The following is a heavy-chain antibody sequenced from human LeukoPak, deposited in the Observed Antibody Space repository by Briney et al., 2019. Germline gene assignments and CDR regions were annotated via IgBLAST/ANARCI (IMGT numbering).Heavy chain of an antibody. V-gene: IGHV3-7*01. CDR1: GFSFSDYW. CDR2: IKEDESVK. J-gene: IGHJ3*02. CDR3: ARDPGYSAFDI. D-gene: IGHD5-18*01. Sequence: GGSLTLSCAASGFSFSDYWMSWVRQAPGKRPEFVANIKEDESVKSYVDSVKGRFTISRDNAKKSVSLQMNSLRDEDTAVYYCARDPGYSAFDIWGQGITVIVSS.